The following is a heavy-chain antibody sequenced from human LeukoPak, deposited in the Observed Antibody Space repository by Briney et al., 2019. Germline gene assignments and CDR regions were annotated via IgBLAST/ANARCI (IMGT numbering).Heavy chain of an antibody. CDR3: ASQVATAMATNDAFDI. CDR1: GYSFTSYW. CDR2: IYPGDSDT. Sequence: GESLKISCKGSGYSFTSYWIGWVRQMPGKGLEWMWIIYPGDSDTRYSPSFQGQVTISADKSISTAYLQWSSLKASDTAMYYCASQVATAMATNDAFDIWGQGTMVTVSS. V-gene: IGHV5-51*01. J-gene: IGHJ3*02. D-gene: IGHD5-18*01.